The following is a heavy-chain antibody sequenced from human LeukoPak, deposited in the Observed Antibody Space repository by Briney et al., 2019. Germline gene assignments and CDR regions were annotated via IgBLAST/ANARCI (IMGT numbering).Heavy chain of an antibody. CDR2: IYHSGST. J-gene: IGHJ4*02. Sequence: PSETLSLTCTVSGYSISSGYYWGWIRQPPGKGLEWIGSIYHSGSTYHNPSLKSRVTISVDTSKKQFSLKLSSVTAADTAVYYCASGISGSYYGRPFGYWGQGTLVTVSS. CDR3: ASGISGSYYGRPFGY. CDR1: GYSISSGYY. D-gene: IGHD1-26*01. V-gene: IGHV4-38-2*02.